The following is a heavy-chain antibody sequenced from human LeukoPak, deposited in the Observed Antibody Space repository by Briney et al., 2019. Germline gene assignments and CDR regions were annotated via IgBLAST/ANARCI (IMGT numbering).Heavy chain of an antibody. CDR2: ISPSADIT. Sequence: GGSLRLSCAASGFTFSSHGMNWVRQAPGKGLEWISGISPSADITYYADSVKSRFTISRDNSKNTLYLQMNSLRAEDTAVYYCARGYYDILTGYPNWFDPWGQGTLVTVSS. CDR3: ARGYYDILTGYPNWFDP. D-gene: IGHD3-9*01. J-gene: IGHJ5*02. CDR1: GFTFSSHG. V-gene: IGHV3-23*01.